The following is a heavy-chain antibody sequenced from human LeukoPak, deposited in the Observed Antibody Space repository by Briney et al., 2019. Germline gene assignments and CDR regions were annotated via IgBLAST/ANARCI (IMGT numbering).Heavy chain of an antibody. V-gene: IGHV4-59*01. CDR2: IYYTEST. Sequence: SETLSPTCTVSGGSIMNYYRSWIRQPPGKGLEWIGYIYYTESTKYNPSLKGRVTISVDTSKNQFSLKLSSVTAADTAVYYCARGPSPSIYMEFDEWGKGTLATVSS. CDR3: ARGPSPSIYMEFDE. D-gene: IGHD2/OR15-2a*01. J-gene: IGHJ4*02. CDR1: GGSIMNYY.